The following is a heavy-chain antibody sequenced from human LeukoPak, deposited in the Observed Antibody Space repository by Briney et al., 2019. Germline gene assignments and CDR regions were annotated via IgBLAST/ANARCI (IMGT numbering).Heavy chain of an antibody. CDR3: ASGPMVRGACFDY. D-gene: IGHD3-10*01. Sequence: SETLSLTCAVYGGSFSYYYWSWIRQPPGKGLEWIGSIYYSGSTYYNPSLKSRVTISVDTSKNQFSLKLSSVTAADTAVYYCASGPMVRGACFDYWGQGTLVTVSS. CDR1: GGSFSYYY. V-gene: IGHV4-34*01. J-gene: IGHJ4*02. CDR2: IYYSGST.